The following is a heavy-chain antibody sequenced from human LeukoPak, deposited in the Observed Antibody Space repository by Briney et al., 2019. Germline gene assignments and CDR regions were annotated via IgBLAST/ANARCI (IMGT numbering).Heavy chain of an antibody. Sequence: SETLSLTCAVSGGSISRGDYYWSWVRQPPGKGLEWIGYIYRRGSTYYNPSLKSRVTISLDTSNNQFSLKLSSVTAADTAVYYCARHADYDYVWGSYPPGSPLDYWGQGTLVTVSS. CDR1: GGSISRGDYY. CDR2: IYRRGST. CDR3: ARHADYDYVWGSYPPGSPLDY. J-gene: IGHJ4*02. D-gene: IGHD3-16*02. V-gene: IGHV4-30-4*01.